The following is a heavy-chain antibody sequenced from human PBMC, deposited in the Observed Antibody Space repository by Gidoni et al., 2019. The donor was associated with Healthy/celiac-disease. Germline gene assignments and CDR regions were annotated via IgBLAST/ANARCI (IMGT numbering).Heavy chain of an antibody. Sequence: QVQLVQSGAEVKKPGASVKVSCKASGYTFTSYGISWLRQAPGQGLEWMGWISAYNGNTNYAQKLQGRVTMTTDTSTSTAYMELRSLRSDDKAVYYCARGYYDFWSGYPRQRNPYGMDVWGQGTTVTVSS. J-gene: IGHJ6*02. D-gene: IGHD3-3*01. CDR2: ISAYNGNT. CDR1: GYTFTSYG. CDR3: ARGYYDFWSGYPRQRNPYGMDV. V-gene: IGHV1-18*01.